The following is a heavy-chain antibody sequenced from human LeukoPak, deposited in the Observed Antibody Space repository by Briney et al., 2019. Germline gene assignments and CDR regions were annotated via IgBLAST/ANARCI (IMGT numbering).Heavy chain of an antibody. J-gene: IGHJ4*02. CDR1: GFTLSTYA. D-gene: IGHD2-21*01. V-gene: IGHV3-23*01. CDR2: ISGSGDGA. CDR3: AKGYIQLWWFDY. Sequence: GGSLRLSCAASGFTLSTYAMSWVPQAPGKGLQWVSLISGSGDGAHYADSVKGRFTISRDNSKNTVYLQMTNLRAEDTAVYYYAKGYIQLWWFDYWGQGTLVTVSS.